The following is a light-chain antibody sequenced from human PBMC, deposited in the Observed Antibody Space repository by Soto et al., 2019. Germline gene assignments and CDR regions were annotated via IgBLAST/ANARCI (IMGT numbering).Light chain of an antibody. Sequence: DIQMTQSPSSLSASIGDRVTITCRANQGIGNSLAWYQHKPGKAPSLLIYDASTLQSGVPSRFSGSGSGTDFSLTISSLRPEDVATYYCQKYKSAPYTFGPGTKVGIK. CDR2: DAS. CDR3: QKYKSAPYT. V-gene: IGKV1-27*01. J-gene: IGKJ3*01. CDR1: QGIGNS.